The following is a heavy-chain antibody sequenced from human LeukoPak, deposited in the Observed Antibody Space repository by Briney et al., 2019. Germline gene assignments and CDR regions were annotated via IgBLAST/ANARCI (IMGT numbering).Heavy chain of an antibody. CDR2: ITATADVT. D-gene: IGHD6-25*01. CDR1: GFTFSSYG. Sequence: GGSLRLSCAASGFTFSSYGMSWVRQAPGKGLQWVSAITATADVTYYTDAVKGRFIISRDNSKNTLYLQMNSLRVDDTATYYCARGSSADKYWGQGTLVAVSS. CDR3: ARGSSADKY. J-gene: IGHJ4*02. V-gene: IGHV3-23*01.